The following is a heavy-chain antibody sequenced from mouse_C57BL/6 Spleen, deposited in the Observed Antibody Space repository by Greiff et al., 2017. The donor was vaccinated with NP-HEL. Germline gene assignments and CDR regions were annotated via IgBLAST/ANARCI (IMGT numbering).Heavy chain of an antibody. Sequence: VKLMESGPGLVAPSQSLSITCTVSGFSLTSYGVHWVRQPPGKGLEWLVVIWSDGSTTYNSALKSRLSISKDNSKSQVFLKMNSLQTDDTAMYYGARHGGTVVGDWYFDVWGTGTTVTVSS. J-gene: IGHJ1*03. CDR3: ARHGGTVVGDWYFDV. CDR1: GFSLTSYG. D-gene: IGHD1-1*01. V-gene: IGHV2-6-1*01. CDR2: IWSDGST.